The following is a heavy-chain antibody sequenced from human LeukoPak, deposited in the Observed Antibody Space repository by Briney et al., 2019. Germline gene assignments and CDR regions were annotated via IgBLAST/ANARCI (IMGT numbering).Heavy chain of an antibody. CDR2: ITTSDGNT. D-gene: IGHD7-27*01. CDR3: TKDGGLWVSAHWGDS. CDR1: GFTFSSYT. J-gene: IGHJ4*02. V-gene: IGHV3-23*01. Sequence: GGSLRLSCAASGFTFSSYTMSWVRQAPGKGLEWVSTITTSDGNTYYADSVKGRFTVSRDNSKNTLFLQMNSLRAEDTAVYYCTKDGGLWVSAHWGDSWGRGTLVTVSS.